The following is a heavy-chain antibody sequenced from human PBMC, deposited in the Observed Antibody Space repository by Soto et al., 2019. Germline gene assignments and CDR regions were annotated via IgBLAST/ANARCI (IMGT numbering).Heavy chain of an antibody. CDR2: IYYSGST. CDR1: GGSISSSSYY. CDR3: AKRVAVAGTDYYYMDV. D-gene: IGHD6-19*01. V-gene: IGHV4-39*01. J-gene: IGHJ6*03. Sequence: QLQLQESGPGLVKPSETLSLTCTVSGGSISSSSYYWGWIRQPPGKGLEWIGSIYYSGSTYYNPSLKSRVTISVDTSKNQFSLKLSSLTAADTAVYYCAKRVAVAGTDYYYMDVWGKGTTVTVSS.